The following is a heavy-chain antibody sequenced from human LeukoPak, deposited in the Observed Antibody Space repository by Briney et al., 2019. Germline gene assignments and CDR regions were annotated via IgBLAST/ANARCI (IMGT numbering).Heavy chain of an antibody. J-gene: IGHJ4*02. CDR2: IYYSGST. Sequence: SETLSLTCTVSGGSISSYYWSWIRQPPGKGLEWIGYIYYSGSTNYNPSLKSRVTISVDTSKNQFSLKLSSVTAAETAVYYCAGPYSGYALHWGQGTLVTVSS. CDR3: AGPYSGYALH. V-gene: IGHV4-59*01. D-gene: IGHD5-12*01. CDR1: GGSISSYY.